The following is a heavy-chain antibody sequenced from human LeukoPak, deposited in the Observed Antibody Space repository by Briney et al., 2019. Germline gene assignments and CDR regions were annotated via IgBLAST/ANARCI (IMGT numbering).Heavy chain of an antibody. CDR1: GGTFSSYT. CDR2: IIPILGIA. Sequence: ASVKVSCKASGGTFSSYTISWVRQAPGQGLEWMGRIIPILGIANYAQKFQGRVTITADKSTSTAYRELSSLRSEDTAVYYCARAKTYYDFWSGYYEPNYYYYYMDVWGKGTTVTVSS. J-gene: IGHJ6*03. CDR3: ARAKTYYDFWSGYYEPNYYYYYMDV. D-gene: IGHD3-3*01. V-gene: IGHV1-69*02.